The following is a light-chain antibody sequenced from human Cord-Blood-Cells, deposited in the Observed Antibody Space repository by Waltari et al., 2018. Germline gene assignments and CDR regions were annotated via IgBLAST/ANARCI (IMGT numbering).Light chain of an antibody. V-gene: IGLV1-47*01. Sequence: QSVLTQPPPAFGTPGQRVPISCSGRCANIGINHVTCYQQHPGTAPKLLIYWNNQRPSGVPDRFSGSKSGTSASLAISGLRSEDEADYYCAAWDDSLSGYVFGTGTKVTVL. CDR3: AAWDDSLSGYV. CDR2: WNN. CDR1: CANIGINH. J-gene: IGLJ1*01.